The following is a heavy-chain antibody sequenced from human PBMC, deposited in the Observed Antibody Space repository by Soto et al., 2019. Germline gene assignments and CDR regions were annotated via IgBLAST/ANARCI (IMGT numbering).Heavy chain of an antibody. J-gene: IGHJ6*02. CDR1: GFTFSTYP. D-gene: IGHD2-2*02. Sequence: EAQLLESGGGLVQPGGSLRLSCAASGFTFSTYPMSWVRQAPGKGLEWVSGISGSGISTYYTDSVKGRFTISRDNSKNTVFLQTNSLQVEDTAIYYCAKHLEYTPSDGMDVWGQGTTVTVSS. V-gene: IGHV3-23*01. CDR3: AKHLEYTPSDGMDV. CDR2: ISGSGIST.